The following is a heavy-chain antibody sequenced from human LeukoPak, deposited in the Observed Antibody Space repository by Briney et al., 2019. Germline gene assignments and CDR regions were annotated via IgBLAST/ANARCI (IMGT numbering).Heavy chain of an antibody. CDR1: GFTFSSYG. V-gene: IGHV3-30*03. CDR2: ISYDGSNK. CDR3: AEVQKKRYCSGGSCYDLDY. J-gene: IGHJ4*02. Sequence: GGSLRLSCAASGFTFSSYGMHWVRQAPGKGLEWVAVISYDGSNKYYADSVKGRFTISRDNSKNTLYLQMNSLRAEDTAVYYCAEVQKKRYCSGGSCYDLDYWGQGTLVTVSS. D-gene: IGHD2-15*01.